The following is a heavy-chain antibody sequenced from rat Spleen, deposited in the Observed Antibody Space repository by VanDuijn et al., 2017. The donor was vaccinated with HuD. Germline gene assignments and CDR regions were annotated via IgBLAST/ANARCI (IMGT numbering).Heavy chain of an antibody. CDR2: ISPSGGST. Sequence: EVQLVESGGGLVQPGRSLKLSCAASGFTFSNYDMAWVRQAPTKGLEWVASISPSGGSTYYRDSVKGRFTVSRDNAKSTLYLQMDSLRSEDTATYYCTRGGGYRYNYEFAYWGQGTLVTVSS. CDR1: GFTFSNYD. D-gene: IGHD1-5*01. V-gene: IGHV5-27*01. J-gene: IGHJ3*01. CDR3: TRGGGYRYNYEFAY.